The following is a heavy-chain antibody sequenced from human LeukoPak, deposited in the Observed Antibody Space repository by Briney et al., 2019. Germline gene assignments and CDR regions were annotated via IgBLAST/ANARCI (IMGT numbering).Heavy chain of an antibody. J-gene: IGHJ6*02. D-gene: IGHD2-2*01. CDR3: AREGDPSRVVPAALYYYYYYGMDV. CDR2: ISSSSSTI. CDR1: GFTFSSYS. V-gene: IGHV3-48*02. Sequence: GGSLRLSCAASGFTFSSYSMNWVRQAPGKGLEWVSYISSSSSTIYYADSVKGRFTISRDNAKNSLYLQMNSLRDEDTAVYYCAREGDPSRVVPAALYYYYYYGMDVWGQGTTVTVSS.